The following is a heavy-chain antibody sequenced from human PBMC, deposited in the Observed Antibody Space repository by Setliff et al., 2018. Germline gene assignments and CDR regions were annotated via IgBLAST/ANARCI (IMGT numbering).Heavy chain of an antibody. CDR2: ISHGVST. J-gene: IGHJ4*02. D-gene: IGHD3-16*02. V-gene: IGHV4-30-4*03. CDR3: RLWSHSYHNDY. Sequence: PSETLSLTCTVSGASVSSFDYYWSWIRQPPGKGLEYIGHISHGVSTSYSPSLKSRLSISADTSKNQFSLKLTSVTAADTAVYYCRLWSHSYHNDYWGQGTLVTVSS. CDR1: GASVSSFDYY.